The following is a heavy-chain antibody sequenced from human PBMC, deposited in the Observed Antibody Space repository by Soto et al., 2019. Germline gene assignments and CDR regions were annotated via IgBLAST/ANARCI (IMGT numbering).Heavy chain of an antibody. CDR3: TGWSARCGLPNAL. CDR1: GFTFSGSA. V-gene: IGHV3-73*01. Sequence: EVQLVESGGGLVQPGGSLKLSCAVSGFTFSGSAIHWVRQASGKGLEWVGRIRRKANNYATAYAASMKGRFTISRDATKNRAYLEMNSLNTEDTAVYYCTGWSARCGLPNALWGQGTLVTVSS. J-gene: IGHJ4*02. D-gene: IGHD3-3*01. CDR2: IRRKANNYAT.